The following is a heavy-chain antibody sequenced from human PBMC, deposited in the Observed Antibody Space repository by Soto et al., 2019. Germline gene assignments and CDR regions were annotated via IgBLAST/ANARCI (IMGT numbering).Heavy chain of an antibody. CDR1: GGTFSSYA. Sequence: QVQLVQSGAEVKKPGSSVKVSCKASGGTFSSYAISWVRQAPGQGLEWMGGIIPIFGTANYAQKFQGRVTSTADESNSTAYMELSSLRSEETAVYYCASLENWNYYYYSMDVWGQGTTVTVSS. D-gene: IGHD1-1*01. CDR3: ASLENWNYYYYSMDV. CDR2: IIPIFGTA. J-gene: IGHJ6*02. V-gene: IGHV1-69*01.